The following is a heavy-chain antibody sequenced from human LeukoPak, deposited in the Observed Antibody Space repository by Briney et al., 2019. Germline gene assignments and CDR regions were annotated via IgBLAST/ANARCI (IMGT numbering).Heavy chain of an antibody. CDR3: ARGLKRQCMVVAATRGDSWFDP. Sequence: PSETLSLTCAVYGGSFSGYYWSWIRQPPGKGLEWIGEINHSGSTNYNPSLKSRVTISVDTSKNQFSLKLSSVTAADTAVYYCARGLKRQCMVVAATRGDSWFDPWGQGTLVTVSS. D-gene: IGHD2-15*01. J-gene: IGHJ5*02. CDR2: INHSGST. V-gene: IGHV4-34*01. CDR1: GGSFSGYY.